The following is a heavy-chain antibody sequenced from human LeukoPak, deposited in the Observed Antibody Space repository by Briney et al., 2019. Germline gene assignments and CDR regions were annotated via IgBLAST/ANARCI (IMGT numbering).Heavy chain of an antibody. CDR3: ARDRPYSSSSDYYYGMDV. CDR1: GFTVSSNY. J-gene: IGHJ6*02. Sequence: PGGSLRLSCAASGFTVSSNYMSWVRQDPGKGLEWVSVIYSGGSTYYADSVKGRFTISRDNSKNTLYLQMNSLRAEDTAVYYCARDRPYSSSSDYYYGMDVWGQGTTVTVSS. CDR2: IYSGGST. D-gene: IGHD6-6*01. V-gene: IGHV3-66*02.